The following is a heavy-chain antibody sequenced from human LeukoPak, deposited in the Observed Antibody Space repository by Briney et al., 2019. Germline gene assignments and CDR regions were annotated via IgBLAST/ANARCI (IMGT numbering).Heavy chain of an antibody. J-gene: IGHJ4*02. V-gene: IGHV1-2*02. CDR1: GYTLPEFA. D-gene: IGHD4-23*01. CDR3: ARVTTVVTLWYFDY. CDR2: INPNSGGT. Sequence: GASVKVSCKASGYTLPEFAMHWVRQAPGQGLEWMGWINPNSGGTNYAQKFQGRVTMTRDTSISTAYMELSRLRSDDTAVYYCARVTTVVTLWYFDYWGQGTLVTVSS.